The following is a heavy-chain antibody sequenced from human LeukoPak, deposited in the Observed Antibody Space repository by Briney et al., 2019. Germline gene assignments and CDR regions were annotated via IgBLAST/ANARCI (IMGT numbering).Heavy chain of an antibody. CDR2: IYYSGST. V-gene: IGHV4-28*01. Sequence: SETLSLTCAVSGYSISSSNWWGWIRQPPGKGLEWIGYIYYSGSTYYNPSLKSRVTMSVDPSNNQFSLNLRSVTAADTAVYYCARRRYYDGSGYLEWGQGTLLSVSS. CDR1: GYSISSSNW. CDR3: ARRRYYDGSGYLE. J-gene: IGHJ1*01. D-gene: IGHD3-22*01.